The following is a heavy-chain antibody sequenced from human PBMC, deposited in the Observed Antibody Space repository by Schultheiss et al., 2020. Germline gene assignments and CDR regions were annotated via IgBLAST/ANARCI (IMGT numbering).Heavy chain of an antibody. J-gene: IGHJ5*01. CDR1: GFTFSSYA. Sequence: WGSLRLSCAASGFTFSSYAMSWVRQAPGKGLEWVSAICGSGGSTYYADSVKGRFTISRDNAKNTLYLQMNSLRAEDTAVYYCTRGRDGTYDSWGQGTLVTVAS. V-gene: IGHV3-23*01. CDR2: ICGSGGST. CDR3: TRGRDGTYDS. D-gene: IGHD1-26*01.